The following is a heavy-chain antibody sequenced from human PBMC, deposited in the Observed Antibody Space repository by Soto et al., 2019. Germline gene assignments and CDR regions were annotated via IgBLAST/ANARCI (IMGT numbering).Heavy chain of an antibody. V-gene: IGHV3-21*01. D-gene: IGHD2-2*01. CDR1: GFTFSSYS. CDR2: ISSSSSYI. CDR3: ARDCSSTSCYPRGSARGSNYYGMDV. Sequence: EVQLVESGGGLVKPGGSLRLSCAASGFTFSSYSMNWVRQAPGKGLEWVSSISSSSSYIYYADSVKGRFTISRDNAKNSLYLQMNSLRAEDTAVYYCARDCSSTSCYPRGSARGSNYYGMDVWGQGTTVTVSS. J-gene: IGHJ6*02.